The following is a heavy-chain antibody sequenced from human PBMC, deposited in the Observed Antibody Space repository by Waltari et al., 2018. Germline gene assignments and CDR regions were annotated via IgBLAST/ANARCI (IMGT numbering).Heavy chain of an antibody. CDR2: INSDGSGT. Sequence: EVQLVESGGGLVQPGGSLRLSCAASGFTFLRYWMHWIRQAPGKGLVWVSRINSDGSGTIYADSVKGRFTISRDNAKNTLYLQLNSLRVEDTAVYYCAREPSPDSSGYFYYYMDVWGKGTTVTVSS. CDR1: GFTFLRYW. CDR3: AREPSPDSSGYFYYYMDV. J-gene: IGHJ6*03. V-gene: IGHV3-74*01. D-gene: IGHD3-22*01.